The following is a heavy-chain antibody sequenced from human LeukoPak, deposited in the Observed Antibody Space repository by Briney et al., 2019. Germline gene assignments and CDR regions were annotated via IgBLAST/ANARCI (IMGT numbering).Heavy chain of an antibody. CDR2: VHYSGNT. CDR3: ARRALDAFDI. CDR1: GCSITTHDHY. V-gene: IGHV4-30-4*01. J-gene: IGHJ3*02. Sequence: SETLSLTCTVSGCSITTHDHYWPWIRQTPGKGLEWIGYVHYSGNTSYTPSLNSRIAISLDTSSNQFSLKLSSVAAAVSAVSYGARRALDAFDIWGQGTMVTVSS.